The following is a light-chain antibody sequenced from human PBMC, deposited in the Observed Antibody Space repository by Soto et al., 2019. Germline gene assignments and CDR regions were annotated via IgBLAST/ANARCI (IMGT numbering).Light chain of an antibody. Sequence: EIVLTQSPGTLSLSPGERATLSCRASQSVSSSYLAWYQQKPGQAPRLLIYGASSRATGIPDRFSGSGSGTDFTLTISRREPEDFAVYYCQQYGSSTSTFGGGTKVELK. V-gene: IGKV3-20*01. CDR3: QQYGSSTST. CDR1: QSVSSSY. CDR2: GAS. J-gene: IGKJ4*01.